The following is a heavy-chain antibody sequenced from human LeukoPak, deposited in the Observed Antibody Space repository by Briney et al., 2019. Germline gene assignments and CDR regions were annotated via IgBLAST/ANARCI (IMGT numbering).Heavy chain of an antibody. J-gene: IGHJ5*02. CDR1: GFTFSSYS. D-gene: IGHD3-10*01. CDR2: ISGSGGST. V-gene: IGHV3-23*01. Sequence: GGSLRLSCAASGFTFSSYSMNWVRQAPGKGLEWVSAISGSGGSTYYADSVKGRFTISRDNSKNTLYLQMNSLRAEDTAVYYCAKSPTMVRGVTWGQGTLVTVSS. CDR3: AKSPTMVRGVT.